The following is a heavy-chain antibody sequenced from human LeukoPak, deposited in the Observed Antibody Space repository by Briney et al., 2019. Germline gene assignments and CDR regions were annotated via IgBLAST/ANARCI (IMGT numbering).Heavy chain of an antibody. V-gene: IGHV4-59*11. CDR2: MLDTVTT. CDR3: ATIKRGNIFGYFDF. J-gene: IGHJ4*02. Sequence: SETLSLTCAVSGASMNTHYWSWIRQPPGKGLEWIGCMLDTVTTKDNPSLKSRFTLSADTSKNQFSLRLTSVTAADTAVYYCATIKRGNIFGYFDFWGQGIPVTVSS. CDR1: GASMNTHY. D-gene: IGHD5-18*01.